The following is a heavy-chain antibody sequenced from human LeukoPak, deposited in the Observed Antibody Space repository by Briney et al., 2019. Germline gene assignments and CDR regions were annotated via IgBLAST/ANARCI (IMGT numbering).Heavy chain of an antibody. J-gene: IGHJ6*02. CDR2: ISYDGSNK. V-gene: IGHV3-30*18. CDR3: AKGKGRGYSGYGGMDV. D-gene: IGHD5-12*01. Sequence: GGSLRLSCAASGFTFSSYGMHWVRQAPGKGLEWVAVISYDGSNKYYADSVKGRFTISRDNSKNTLYLQMNCLRAEDTAVYYCAKGKGRGYSGYGGMDVWGQGTTVTVSS. CDR1: GFTFSSYG.